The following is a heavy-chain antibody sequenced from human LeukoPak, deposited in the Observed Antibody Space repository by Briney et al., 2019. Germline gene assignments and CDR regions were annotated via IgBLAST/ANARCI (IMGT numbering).Heavy chain of an antibody. CDR2: ITGGGGTT. CDR3: AKMQGYFDY. V-gene: IGHV3-23*01. J-gene: IGHJ4*02. CDR1: GLTFSSYG. Sequence: PGGSLRLSCEASGLTFSSYGMSWVRQAPGKGLQWVSAITGGGGTTYYADSVKGRFTVSRDNSKNMLYLQMNSLRAEDTAVYYCAKMQGYFDYWGQGTLVPVSP.